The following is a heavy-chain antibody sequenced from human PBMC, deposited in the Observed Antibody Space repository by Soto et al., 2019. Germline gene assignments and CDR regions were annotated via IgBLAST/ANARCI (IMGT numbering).Heavy chain of an antibody. Sequence: QVQLVQSGAEVKKPGASVKVSCKAAGYTFTGYYMHWVRQAPGQGLEWIGWINPNSGGTNYAQKFQGRVTMTRDTAIRTACMGLSRLRSDDTAVYYCARGVGAQQWLVGVWLDPWGQGTLVTVSS. D-gene: IGHD6-19*01. V-gene: IGHV1-2*02. CDR2: INPNSGGT. CDR1: GYTFTGYY. J-gene: IGHJ5*02. CDR3: ARGVGAQQWLVGVWLDP.